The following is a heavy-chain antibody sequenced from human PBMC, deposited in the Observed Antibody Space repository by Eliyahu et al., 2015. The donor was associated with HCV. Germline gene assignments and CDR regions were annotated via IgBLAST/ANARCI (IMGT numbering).Heavy chain of an antibody. CDR3: ASASHGIAARPGEAYYFDY. CDR2: INHSGST. D-gene: IGHD6-6*01. J-gene: IGHJ4*02. Sequence: QVQLQQWGAGLLKPSETLSLTCAVYGGSFSGYYWSWIRXPPRKGLGWIGEINHSGSTNYNPSLKSRVTISVDTSKNQFSLKLSSVTAADTAVYYCASASHGIAARPGEAYYFDYWGQGTLVTVSS. V-gene: IGHV4-34*01. CDR1: GGSFSGYY.